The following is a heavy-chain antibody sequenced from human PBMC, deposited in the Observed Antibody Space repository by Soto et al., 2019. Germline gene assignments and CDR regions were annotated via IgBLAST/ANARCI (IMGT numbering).Heavy chain of an antibody. J-gene: IGHJ3*01. CDR3: AKDQGIAASHGID. Sequence: QVQLVESGGGVVQPGRSLRLSCAASGFTFNNYGMHWVRQAPGKGLEWVATISNDGSDKYYADSVKGRLTISSDNSKNTVYLQMNSLRAEDTAVYYCAKDQGIAASHGIDWGQGTMVTVSS. V-gene: IGHV3-30*18. D-gene: IGHD6-13*01. CDR1: GFTFNNYG. CDR2: ISNDGSDK.